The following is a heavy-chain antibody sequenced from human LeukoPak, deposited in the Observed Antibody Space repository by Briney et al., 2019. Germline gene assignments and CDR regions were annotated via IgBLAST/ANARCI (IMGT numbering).Heavy chain of an antibody. CDR3: ANDLEYSYGYGDY. CDR2: ISGSGGST. J-gene: IGHJ4*02. Sequence: PGGSLRLSCAASGFTFSSYAMSWVRQAPGKGLEWVSAISGSGGSTYYADSVKGRFTISRDNSKNTLYLQMNSLRAEDTAVYYCANDLEYSYGYGDYWGQGTLVTVSS. CDR1: GFTFSSYA. V-gene: IGHV3-23*01. D-gene: IGHD5-18*01.